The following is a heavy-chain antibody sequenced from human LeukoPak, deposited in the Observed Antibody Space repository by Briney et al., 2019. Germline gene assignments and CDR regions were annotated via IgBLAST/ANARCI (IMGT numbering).Heavy chain of an antibody. CDR3: AVADTAKAATY. CDR1: GFTFDDYA. D-gene: IGHD5-18*01. J-gene: IGHJ4*02. CDR2: ISWNSGSI. Sequence: GRSLRLSCAASGFTFDDYAMHWVRQAPGKGLEWVSGISWNSGSIGYADSVKGRFTISRDNAKKSLYLQMDSLRAEDTALYYCAVADTAKAATYWGQGTLVTVSS. V-gene: IGHV3-9*01.